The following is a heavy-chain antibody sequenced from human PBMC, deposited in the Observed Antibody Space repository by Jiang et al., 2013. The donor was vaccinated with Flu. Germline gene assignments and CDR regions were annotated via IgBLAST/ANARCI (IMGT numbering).Heavy chain of an antibody. CDR2: IYYSGST. V-gene: IGHV4-39*01. CDR3: ARRVTSPDAFDI. Sequence: LLKPSETLSLTCTVSGGSISSSSYYWGWIRQPPGKGLEWIGSIYYSGSTYYNPSLKSRVTISVDTSKNQFSLKLSSVTAADTAVYYCARRVTSPDAFDIWGQGTMVTVSS. J-gene: IGHJ3*02. CDR1: GGSISSSSYY. D-gene: IGHD4-17*01.